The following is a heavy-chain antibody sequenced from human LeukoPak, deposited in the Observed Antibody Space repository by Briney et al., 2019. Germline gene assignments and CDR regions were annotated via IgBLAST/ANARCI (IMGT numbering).Heavy chain of an antibody. CDR1: GGSFSGYY. Sequence: SETLSLTCAVYGGSFSGYYWSWIRQPPGKGLEWIGEINHSGSTNYNPPLKSRVTISVDTSKNQFSLKLSSVTAADTAVYYCAREGRYCGGDCYLYYYYGMDVWGQGTTVTVSS. J-gene: IGHJ6*02. D-gene: IGHD2-21*02. V-gene: IGHV4-34*01. CDR3: AREGRYCGGDCYLYYYYGMDV. CDR2: INHSGST.